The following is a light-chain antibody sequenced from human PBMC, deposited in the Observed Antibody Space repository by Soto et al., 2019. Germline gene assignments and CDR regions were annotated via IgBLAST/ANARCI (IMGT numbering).Light chain of an antibody. J-gene: IGLJ1*01. CDR3: CSYAGSYTHYV. CDR2: AVT. CDR1: SSDVGGYNY. Sequence: QSALTQPRSVSGSPGQSVTISCTGTSSDVGGYNYVSWYQQYPGKAPKVMIYAVTKRPSGVPDRISGSKSGNTASRTISGLQAEDEADYYCCSYAGSYTHYVFGTGTKLTVL. V-gene: IGLV2-11*01.